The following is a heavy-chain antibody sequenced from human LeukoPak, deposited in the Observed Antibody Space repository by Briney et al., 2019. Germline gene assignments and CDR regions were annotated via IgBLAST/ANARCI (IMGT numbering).Heavy chain of an antibody. Sequence: SETLSLTCAVSGVSIITNTWWSWVRQPPGKGLEWIGEIFHSESTNYNPSLQSRLTISLDKSQNQFSLRLTSMTAADTAVYYCAREIFGARAFEYWGQGILVTVSS. CDR3: AREIFGARAFEY. CDR1: GVSIITNTW. CDR2: IFHSEST. V-gene: IGHV4-4*02. D-gene: IGHD3-3*01. J-gene: IGHJ4*02.